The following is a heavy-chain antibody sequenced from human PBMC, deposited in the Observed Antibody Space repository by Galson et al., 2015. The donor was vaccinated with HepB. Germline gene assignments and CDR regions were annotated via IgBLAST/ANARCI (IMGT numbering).Heavy chain of an antibody. CDR2: ISGGSTYT. CDR1: GFTFGDFY. D-gene: IGHD2/OR15-2a*01. J-gene: IGHJ3*02. Sequence: SLRLSCAASGFTFGDFYISWIRQAPGKGLEWVSYISGGSTYTNYAASVKGRFTISRDNAKNSVFLQMNSLRAEDTAVYYCARDSIYVNAFDNWGRGTLVTVSS. CDR3: ARDSIYVNAFDN. V-gene: IGHV3-11*06.